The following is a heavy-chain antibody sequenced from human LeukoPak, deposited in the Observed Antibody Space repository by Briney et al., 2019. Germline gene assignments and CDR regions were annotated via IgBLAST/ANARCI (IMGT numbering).Heavy chain of an antibody. D-gene: IGHD5-18*01. CDR3: ARAATAMASALYYYYYGMDV. J-gene: IGHJ6*02. CDR1: GYTFTGYH. CDR2: INTNTGNP. V-gene: IGHV7-4-1*02. Sequence: ASVKASCKASGYTFTGYHMHWVRQAPGQGLEWMGWINTNTGNPTYAQGFTGRFVFSLDTSVSTAYLQISSLKAEDTAVYYCARAATAMASALYYYYYGMDVWGQGTTVTVSS.